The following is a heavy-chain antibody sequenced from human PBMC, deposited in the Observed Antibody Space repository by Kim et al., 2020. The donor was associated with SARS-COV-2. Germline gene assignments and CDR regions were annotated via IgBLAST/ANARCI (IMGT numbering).Heavy chain of an antibody. Sequence: GGSLRLSCAASGFTVSSNYMSWVRQAPGKGLEWVSVIYSGGSTYYAESVKGRFTISRDNSKNTLYLQMNSLRAEDTAVYYCARSYYYDSSGYRRGRYFDYWGQGTLVTVSS. J-gene: IGHJ4*02. V-gene: IGHV3-53*01. CDR2: IYSGGST. CDR1: GFTVSSNY. CDR3: ARSYYYDSSGYRRGRYFDY. D-gene: IGHD3-22*01.